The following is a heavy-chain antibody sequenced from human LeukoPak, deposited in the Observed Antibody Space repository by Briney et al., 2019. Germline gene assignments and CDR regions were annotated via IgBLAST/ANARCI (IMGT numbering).Heavy chain of an antibody. CDR1: GFAFSSYN. V-gene: IGHV3-21*06. J-gene: IGHJ4*02. Sequence: GGSLRLSCAASGFAFSSYNMKWVRQAPGKGLEWVSFISTTSTYIYYADSMKGRFTVSRDNSKNLLYLQMDSLRVEDTAVYYCARAGTCSSTSCDGGIEYWGQGTLVTASS. D-gene: IGHD2-2*01. CDR2: ISTTSTYI. CDR3: ARAGTCSSTSCDGGIEY.